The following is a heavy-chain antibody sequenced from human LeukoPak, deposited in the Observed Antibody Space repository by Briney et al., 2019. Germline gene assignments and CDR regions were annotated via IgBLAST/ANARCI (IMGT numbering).Heavy chain of an antibody. V-gene: IGHV3-23*01. Sequence: PGGSLRLSCAASGFTFSSYAMSWVRHAPGKGLEWVSAISGSGGSTYYADSVEGRFTISRDNSKNTLYLQMNSRRAEDTAVYYCANLAVAAPFDYWGQGTLVTVSS. CDR2: ISGSGGST. CDR3: ANLAVAAPFDY. J-gene: IGHJ4*02. D-gene: IGHD6-19*01. CDR1: GFTFSSYA.